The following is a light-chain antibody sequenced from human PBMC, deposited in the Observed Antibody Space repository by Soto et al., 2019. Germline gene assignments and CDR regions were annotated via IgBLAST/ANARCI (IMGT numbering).Light chain of an antibody. Sequence: DIQLTQSPSTLSASVGDRVTITCRASQSISRWLAWQQQKPGKAPKVLISDASNLESGVPSRFSGSGSGADFILTISSLQPDDFATYYCQQYNRDPYTFGQGTKLEIK. CDR2: DAS. CDR1: QSISRW. V-gene: IGKV1-5*01. CDR3: QQYNRDPYT. J-gene: IGKJ2*01.